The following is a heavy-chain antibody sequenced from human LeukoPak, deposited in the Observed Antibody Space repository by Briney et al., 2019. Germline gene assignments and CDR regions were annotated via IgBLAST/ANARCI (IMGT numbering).Heavy chain of an antibody. D-gene: IGHD5-24*01. Sequence: PGGSLRLSCAASGFTFSTYSMSWVRQAPGKGLEWVSAISGSGGSTYYADSVKGRFTISRDNSKNTLYLQMNSLRAEDTAVYYCAKEGRDGYNFYFDYWGQGTLVTVSS. CDR1: GFTFSTYS. V-gene: IGHV3-23*01. CDR3: AKEGRDGYNFYFDY. CDR2: ISGSGGST. J-gene: IGHJ4*02.